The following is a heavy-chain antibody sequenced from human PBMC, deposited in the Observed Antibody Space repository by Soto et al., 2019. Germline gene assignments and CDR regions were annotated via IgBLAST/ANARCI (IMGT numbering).Heavy chain of an antibody. Sequence: GGSLRLSCAASGFTFSSYAMSWVRQAPGKGLEWVSAISGSGGSTYYADSVKGRFTISRDNSKNTLYLQMNSLRAENTAIYYCAKDLVLRYFDWSPHYFDYWGQGTLVTVSS. CDR3: AKDLVLRYFDWSPHYFDY. D-gene: IGHD3-9*01. J-gene: IGHJ4*02. CDR2: ISGSGGST. CDR1: GFTFSSYA. V-gene: IGHV3-23*01.